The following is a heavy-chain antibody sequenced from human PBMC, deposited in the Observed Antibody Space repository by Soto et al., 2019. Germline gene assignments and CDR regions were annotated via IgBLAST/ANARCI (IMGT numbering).Heavy chain of an antibody. CDR2: INHSGST. D-gene: IGHD3-9*01. Sequence: SETLSLTCAVYGGSFSGYYWSWIRQPPGKGLEWIGEINHSGSTNYNPSLKSRVTISVDTSKNQFSLKLSSVTAADTAVYYCARANYDILTGYRHYGIDVWGQGTTVTVSS. J-gene: IGHJ6*02. CDR1: GGSFSGYY. CDR3: ARANYDILTGYRHYGIDV. V-gene: IGHV4-34*01.